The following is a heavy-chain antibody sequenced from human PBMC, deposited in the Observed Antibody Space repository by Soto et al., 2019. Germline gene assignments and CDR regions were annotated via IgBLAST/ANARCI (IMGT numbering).Heavy chain of an antibody. D-gene: IGHD4-17*01. V-gene: IGHV4-31*03. CDR2: IYYSGST. Sequence: QVQLQESGPGLVKPSQTLSLTCTVSGGSISSGGYYWSWIRQHPGKGLEWIGYIYYSGSTYYNPSLKSRVTISVDTSKNQFSLKLSSVTVADTAVYYCARDNDYGGNSDAFDIWGQGTMVTVSS. J-gene: IGHJ3*02. CDR3: ARDNDYGGNSDAFDI. CDR1: GGSISSGGYY.